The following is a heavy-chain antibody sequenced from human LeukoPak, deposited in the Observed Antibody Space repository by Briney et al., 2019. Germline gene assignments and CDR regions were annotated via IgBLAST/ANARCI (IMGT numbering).Heavy chain of an antibody. D-gene: IGHD3-3*01. V-gene: IGHV1-2*02. CDR1: GYTFTGYY. J-gene: IGHJ6*03. CDR3: ARVAIFDTYYYYYMDV. Sequence: GASVKASCKASGYTFTGYYMHWVRQAPGQGLEWMGWINPNSGGTNYAQKFQGRVTMTRDTSISTAYMELSRLRSDDTAVYYCARVAIFDTYYYYYMDVWGKGTTVTVSS. CDR2: INPNSGGT.